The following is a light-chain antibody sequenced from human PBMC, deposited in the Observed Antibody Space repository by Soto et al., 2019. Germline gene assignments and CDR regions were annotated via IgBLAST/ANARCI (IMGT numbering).Light chain of an antibody. J-gene: IGLJ1*01. CDR2: EVT. Sequence: QSVLTQPASVSGSLGQSITSSCTGTTSDVGGYNYVSWYQQHPGKAPILMIYEVTNRPSGVSNRFSGSKSGNTASLTISGLQVEDEAEYFCGSYTGSITYVFGTGTKLTVL. CDR3: GSYTGSITYV. CDR1: TSDVGGYNY. V-gene: IGLV2-14*01.